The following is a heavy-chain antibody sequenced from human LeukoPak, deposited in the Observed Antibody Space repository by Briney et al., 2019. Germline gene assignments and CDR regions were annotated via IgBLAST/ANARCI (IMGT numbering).Heavy chain of an antibody. CDR3: ARDPMIVVPGDY. V-gene: IGHV3-23*01. CDR2: ISNSGGST. D-gene: IGHD3-22*01. J-gene: IGHJ4*02. CDR1: GFTFSSYA. Sequence: GGSLRLSCAASGFTFSSYAMSWVRQAPGKGLEWVSAISNSGGSTYYADSVKGRFTISRDNSKNTLYLQMNSLRAEDTAVYYCARDPMIVVPGDYWGQGTLVTVSS.